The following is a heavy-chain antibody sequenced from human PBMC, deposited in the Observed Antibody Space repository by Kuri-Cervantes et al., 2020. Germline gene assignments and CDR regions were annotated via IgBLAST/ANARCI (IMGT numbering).Heavy chain of an antibody. D-gene: IGHD6-13*01. Sequence: GESLKISCAASGFTFSSYWMSWVRQAPGKGLEWVSAISGSGGSTYYADSVKGRFTISRDNSKNTLYLQMNSLRAEDTAVYYCAKEVAAARNYWGQGTLVTVSS. V-gene: IGHV3-23*01. CDR3: AKEVAAARNY. CDR2: ISGSGGST. J-gene: IGHJ4*02. CDR1: GFTFSSYW.